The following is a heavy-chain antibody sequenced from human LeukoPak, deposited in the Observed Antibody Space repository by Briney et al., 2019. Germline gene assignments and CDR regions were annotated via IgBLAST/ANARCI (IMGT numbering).Heavy chain of an antibody. CDR3: VRDRSPGYFDY. Sequence: PGRSLRLSCAASRFTFSSYAMHWVRQAPGKGPEWVAVISYDGSNKYYADSVKGRFTISRDNSKNTLYLQMNSLRAEDTAVYYCVRDRSPGYFDYWGQGTLVTVSS. J-gene: IGHJ4*02. CDR1: RFTFSSYA. D-gene: IGHD3-10*01. V-gene: IGHV3-30*04. CDR2: ISYDGSNK.